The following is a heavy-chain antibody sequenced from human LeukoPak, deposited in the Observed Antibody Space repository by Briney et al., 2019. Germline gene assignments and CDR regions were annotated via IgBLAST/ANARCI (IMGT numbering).Heavy chain of an antibody. CDR2: SYSGGST. V-gene: IGHV3-53*01. D-gene: IGHD3-22*01. CDR1: GFAVSSNY. Sequence: GGSLRLSCAASGFAVSSNYMSWVRQAPGKGLEWVSVSYSGGSTYYADSVKGRFTISRDNSKNTLYLQMNSLRAEDTAVYYCARDLGTRDYYDSSRSAWGQGTLVTVSS. J-gene: IGHJ5*02. CDR3: ARDLGTRDYYDSSRSA.